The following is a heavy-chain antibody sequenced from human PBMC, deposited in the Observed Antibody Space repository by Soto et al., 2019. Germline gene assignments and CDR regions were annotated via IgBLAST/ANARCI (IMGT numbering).Heavy chain of an antibody. Sequence: SETLSLTCTVSGGSISSYYWSWIRQPPGKGLEWIGYIYYSGSTNYNPSLKSRVTISVDTSKNQFSLKLSSVTAADTAVYYCARHYGSGSYPLDYWGPGTLVTVSS. CDR2: IYYSGST. CDR3: ARHYGSGSYPLDY. J-gene: IGHJ4*02. V-gene: IGHV4-59*08. CDR1: GGSISSYY. D-gene: IGHD3-10*01.